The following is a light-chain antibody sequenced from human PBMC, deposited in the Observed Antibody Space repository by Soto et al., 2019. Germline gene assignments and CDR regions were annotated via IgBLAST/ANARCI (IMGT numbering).Light chain of an antibody. CDR2: TAS. V-gene: IGKV1-5*03. J-gene: IGKJ4*01. CDR3: LQYNSNPLS. CDR1: QNINRW. Sequence: DIQMTQFPSTLAASVGDRVTITCRASQNINRWFAWYQQRPGKAPDLLIHTASTIEVVIPSRFSGSASETEFANTISSLQPDDFSHYFCLQYNSNPLSCGGGTKVEIK.